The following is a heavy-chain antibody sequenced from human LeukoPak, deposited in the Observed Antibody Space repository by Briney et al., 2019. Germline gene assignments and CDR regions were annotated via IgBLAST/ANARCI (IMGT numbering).Heavy chain of an antibody. CDR1: GYTFTSYD. D-gene: IGHD4-17*01. V-gene: IGHV1-8*01. J-gene: IGHJ3*02. Sequence: ASVKVSCKASGYTFTSYDINWVRQATGQGLEWVGWMNPNSGNTGYAQKFQGRVTMTRNTSISTAYMELSSLRSEDTAVYYCAIPYGDPTDAFDIWGQGTMVTVSS. CDR2: MNPNSGNT. CDR3: AIPYGDPTDAFDI.